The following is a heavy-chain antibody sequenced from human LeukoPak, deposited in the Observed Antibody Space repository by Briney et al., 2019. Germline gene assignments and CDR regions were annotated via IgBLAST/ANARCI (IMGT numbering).Heavy chain of an antibody. CDR3: ARDQRSDYNYLPGY. D-gene: IGHD5-24*01. V-gene: IGHV1-18*01. CDR1: GYTFTSYG. J-gene: IGHJ4*02. Sequence: ASVKVSCKASGYTFTSYGISWVRQAPGQGLEWMGWISAYNGNTNYAQKLQGRVTMTSDTSTSTVYMDLSSLRSEDTAVYFCARDQRSDYNYLPGYWGQGTLVTVSS. CDR2: ISAYNGNT.